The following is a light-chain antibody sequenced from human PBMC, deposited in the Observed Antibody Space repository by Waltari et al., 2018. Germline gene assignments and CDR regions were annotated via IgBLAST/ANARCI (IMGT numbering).Light chain of an antibody. Sequence: QSALTQPASLSGSPGQAVTISCTGASSDSGTYDIVSRYQQHPGNAPKLIICDVSKRPSGVSDRFSGSESGDTASLTISGLQFEDEADYYCCSYAGNYIWVFGGGTRLTVL. CDR3: CSYAGNYIWV. CDR2: DVS. J-gene: IGLJ3*02. CDR1: SSDSGTYDI. V-gene: IGLV2-23*02.